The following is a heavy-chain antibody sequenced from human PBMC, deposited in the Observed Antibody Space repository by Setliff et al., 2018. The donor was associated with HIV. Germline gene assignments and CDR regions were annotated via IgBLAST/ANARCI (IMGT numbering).Heavy chain of an antibody. Sequence: GASVKVSCKASGYTFTTYGISWVRQAPGHGLEWMGWISPYIGHTNYAQNFQGRVTMTIDTSTSTAYMELRSLRSDDTAVYYCARDRIPDLSGSYDYWGQGTLVTVSS. CDR1: GYTFTTYG. J-gene: IGHJ4*02. D-gene: IGHD1-26*01. CDR3: ARDRIPDLSGSYDY. V-gene: IGHV1-18*01. CDR2: ISPYIGHT.